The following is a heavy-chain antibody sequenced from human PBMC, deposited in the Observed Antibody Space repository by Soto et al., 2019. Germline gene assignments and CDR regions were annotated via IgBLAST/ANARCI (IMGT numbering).Heavy chain of an antibody. J-gene: IGHJ4*02. CDR3: ARDSSSWVKGVLDY. Sequence: QVQLVESGGGVVQPGRSLRLSCAASGFTFSSYGMHWVRQAPGKGLEWVAVIWYDGSNKYYADSVKGRFTISRDNSKNTLYLQMNSLRAEDTAVYYCARDSSSWVKGVLDYWGQGTLVTVSS. D-gene: IGHD6-13*01. V-gene: IGHV3-33*01. CDR1: GFTFSSYG. CDR2: IWYDGSNK.